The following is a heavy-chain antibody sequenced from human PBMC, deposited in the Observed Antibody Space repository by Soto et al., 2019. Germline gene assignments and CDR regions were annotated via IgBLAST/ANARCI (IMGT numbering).Heavy chain of an antibody. CDR1: GFNFNNHA. J-gene: IGHJ4*02. V-gene: IGHV3-30-3*01. CDR3: ARGVDRTFDY. Sequence: QVQLVESGGGVVQPGRSLRLSCAASGFNFNNHAMHWVRQAPDKGLEGVAVTSYDGSIKFYPASVEGRFTISRENSKNTVYLQINSLRPEDTAVYNCARGVDRTFDYWGQGTLVTVSS. CDR2: TSYDGSIK.